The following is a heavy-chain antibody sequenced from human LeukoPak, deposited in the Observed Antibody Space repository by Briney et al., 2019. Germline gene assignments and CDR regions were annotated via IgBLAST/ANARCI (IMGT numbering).Heavy chain of an antibody. J-gene: IGHJ4*02. CDR1: GFTFSSYG. CDR3: AKDNGDSPYFDY. D-gene: IGHD4-17*01. V-gene: IGHV3-30*02. CDR2: IRYDGSNK. Sequence: GGSLRLSCAASGFTFSSYGMHWVRQAPGKGLEWVAFIRYDGSNKYYADSVKGRFTISRDNSKNTLYLQMNSLRAEDTAVYYCAKDNGDSPYFDYWGQGTLVTVSS.